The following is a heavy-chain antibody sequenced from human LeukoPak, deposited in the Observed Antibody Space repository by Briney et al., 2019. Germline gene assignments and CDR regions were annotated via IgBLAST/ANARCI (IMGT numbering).Heavy chain of an antibody. CDR2: ISGSGGST. CDR3: ARDVRPIVVVPAAKDAFDI. D-gene: IGHD2-2*01. J-gene: IGHJ3*02. V-gene: IGHV3-23*01. Sequence: GGSLRLSCAASGFTFSSYAMSWVRQAPGKGLEWVSAISGSGGSTYYADSVKGRFTISRDNSKNTLYLQMNSLRAEGTAVYYCARDVRPIVVVPAAKDAFDIWGQGTMVTVSS. CDR1: GFTFSSYA.